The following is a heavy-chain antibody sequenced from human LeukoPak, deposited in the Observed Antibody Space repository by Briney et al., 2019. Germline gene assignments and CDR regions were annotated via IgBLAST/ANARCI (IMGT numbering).Heavy chain of an antibody. V-gene: IGHV4-61*02. J-gene: IGHJ4*02. CDR3: ARGSSSGSYYVN. D-gene: IGHD1-26*01. CDR1: GGSISYSSYS. Sequence: KTSETLSLTCNVTGGSISYSSYSWNWIRKPAGKGLQWIGRIYTTGSTKYHPSLESRVTISLDTSKNQFSLKLISVTAADTAVYYCARGSSSGSYYVNWGQGTLVTVSS. CDR2: IYTTGST.